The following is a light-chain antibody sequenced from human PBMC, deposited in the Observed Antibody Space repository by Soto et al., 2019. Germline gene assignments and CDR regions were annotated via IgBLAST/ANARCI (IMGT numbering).Light chain of an antibody. Sequence: QSALTQPASVSGSPGQSITISCTGTSSDVGGYNYVSWYQQHPGKAPKLMIYDVSNRPSGVSNRFSGSKSGNTASLTISGLQAEDADDYYCSSYASDSTVLFGGGTKLTVL. CDR2: DVS. J-gene: IGLJ2*01. V-gene: IGLV2-14*01. CDR3: SSYASDSTVL. CDR1: SSDVGGYNY.